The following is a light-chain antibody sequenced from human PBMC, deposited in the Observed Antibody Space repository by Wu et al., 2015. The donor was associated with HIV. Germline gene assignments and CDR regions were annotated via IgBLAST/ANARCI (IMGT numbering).Light chain of an antibody. Sequence: EIVLTQSPGTLSLSPGERVTLSCRASQSVSDNSLAWYQQIPGQALRLLIYAAASRATGIPDRFSGSGSETDFSLTISRLEPEDFVVYYCQQYGRSPGTFGQGTKLEIK. CDR2: AAA. CDR3: QQYGRSPGT. J-gene: IGKJ2*01. V-gene: IGKV3-20*01. CDR1: QSVSDNS.